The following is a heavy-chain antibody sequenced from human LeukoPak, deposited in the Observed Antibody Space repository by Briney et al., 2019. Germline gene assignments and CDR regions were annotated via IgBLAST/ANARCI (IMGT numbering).Heavy chain of an antibody. CDR3: AKDQYCSGGSCYSAMDFDY. D-gene: IGHD2-15*01. V-gene: IGHV3-23*01. CDR2: ISGSGGST. J-gene: IGHJ4*02. CDR1: GFTFSSYA. Sequence: PGGSLRPSCAASGFTFSSYAMSWVRQAPGKGLEWVSAISGSGGSTYYADSVKGRFTISRDNSKNTLYLQMNSLRAEDTAVYYCAKDQYCSGGSCYSAMDFDYWGQGTLVTVSS.